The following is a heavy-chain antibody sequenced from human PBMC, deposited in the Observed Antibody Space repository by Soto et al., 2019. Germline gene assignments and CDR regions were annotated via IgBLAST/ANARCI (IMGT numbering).Heavy chain of an antibody. D-gene: IGHD1-26*01. CDR1: GGSISSSSYY. CDR2: IHYSGST. V-gene: IGHV4-39*01. CDR3: ARQVGATNFFDY. Sequence: PSETLSLTCTVSGGSISSSSYYWGWIRQPPGKGLEWIGSIHYSGSTYYNPSLKSRVTISVDTSKNQFSLKLSSVTAADTAVYYCARQVGATNFFDYWGQGTLVTVSS. J-gene: IGHJ4*02.